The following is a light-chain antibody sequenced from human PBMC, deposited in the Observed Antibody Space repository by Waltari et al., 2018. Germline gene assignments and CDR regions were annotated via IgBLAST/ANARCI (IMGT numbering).Light chain of an antibody. V-gene: IGKV1-5*03. CDR3: QQFDSYPVT. CDR2: KAS. CDR1: QSISTS. Sequence: DIQMTQPPSPLSASVGARVTITCRASQSISTSLAWYQPRPGKAPKLLIYKASTLENEVPSRVSGRGSGTEFTLTISGLQPDDFATYYCQQFDSYPVTFGQGTKVEIK. J-gene: IGKJ2*01.